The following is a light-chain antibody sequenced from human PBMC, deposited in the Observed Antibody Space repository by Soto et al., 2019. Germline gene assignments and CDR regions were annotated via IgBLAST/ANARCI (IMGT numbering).Light chain of an antibody. J-gene: IGKJ5*01. CDR2: KAS. Sequence: DIQITHSPSTLSESVGDRVTITCLASQSISSWLAWYQQKPGKAPKLLIYKASSLESGVPSRFSGSGSGTEFTLTISSLQPDDFATYYCKQYNSYSTFGQGTRLAIK. CDR3: KQYNSYST. V-gene: IGKV1-5*03. CDR1: QSISSW.